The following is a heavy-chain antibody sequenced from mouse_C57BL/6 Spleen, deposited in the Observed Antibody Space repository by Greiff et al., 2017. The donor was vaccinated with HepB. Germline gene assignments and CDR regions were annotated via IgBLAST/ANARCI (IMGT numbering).Heavy chain of an antibody. CDR3: ARSYYGSSYWYFDV. J-gene: IGHJ1*03. Sequence: EVKLEESGGGLVKPGGSLKLSCAASGFTFSDYGMHWVRQAPEKGLEWVAYISSGSSTIYYADTVKGRFTISRDNATNTLFLQMTSLRSEDTAMYYGARSYYGSSYWYFDVWGTGTTVTVSS. V-gene: IGHV5-17*01. D-gene: IGHD1-1*01. CDR1: GFTFSDYG. CDR2: ISSGSSTI.